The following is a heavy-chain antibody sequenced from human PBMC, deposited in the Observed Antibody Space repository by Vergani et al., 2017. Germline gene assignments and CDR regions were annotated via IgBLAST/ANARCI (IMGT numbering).Heavy chain of an antibody. Sequence: EVQPVESGGGLVKPGGSLRLSCTTSGFTFSSAWMSWVRQAPGKGLEWVARIRPKTDGETTDYAAPVKGRFTISRDNSKNTLYLQMNSLRAEDTAVYYCAKIPSIAAGHSYYYYMDVWGKGITVTVSS. D-gene: IGHD6-6*01. CDR1: GFTFSSAW. CDR2: IRPKTDGETT. CDR3: AKIPSIAAGHSYYYYMDV. V-gene: IGHV3-15*01. J-gene: IGHJ6*03.